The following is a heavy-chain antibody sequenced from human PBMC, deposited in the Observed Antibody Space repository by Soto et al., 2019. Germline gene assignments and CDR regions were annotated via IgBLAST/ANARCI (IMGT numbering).Heavy chain of an antibody. CDR3: ARGKDGSDYYFDY. V-gene: IGHV1-69*13. CDR1: GGTFSDYT. D-gene: IGHD3-22*01. Sequence: SVTVSCKASGGTFSDYTITWVRQAPGQGLEWMGGIVPISGKPTYAQKFQGRVTITADESTTTAYMELSSLRSEDTAVYYCARGKDGSDYYFDYWGQGTLVTVSS. CDR2: IVPISGKP. J-gene: IGHJ4*02.